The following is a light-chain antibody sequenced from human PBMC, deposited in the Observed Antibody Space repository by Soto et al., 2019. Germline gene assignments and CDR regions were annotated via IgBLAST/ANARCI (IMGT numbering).Light chain of an antibody. CDR2: GAY. J-gene: IGKJ5*01. CDR1: QSVSSN. Sequence: EIVMTQSQSTLSVSPGDRATLSCRASQSVSSNLAWYQQKPGQAPRLLIYGAYTRATGVPARFSGSGCGTDFTLTISSLEPEDFAVYYCQQRSNWPITFGQGTRLEIK. V-gene: IGKV3-15*01. CDR3: QQRSNWPIT.